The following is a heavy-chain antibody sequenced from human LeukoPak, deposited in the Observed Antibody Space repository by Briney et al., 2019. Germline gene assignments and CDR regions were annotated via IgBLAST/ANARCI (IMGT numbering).Heavy chain of an antibody. Sequence: SETLSLTCAVYGGSFSGYYWSWIRQPPGKGLEWIGEINHSESTNYNPSLKSRVTISVDTSKNQFSLKLSSVTAADTAVYYCARGGRARTAMAPLDYWGQGTLVTVSS. CDR3: ARGGRARTAMAPLDY. J-gene: IGHJ4*02. D-gene: IGHD5-18*01. CDR2: INHSEST. CDR1: GGSFSGYY. V-gene: IGHV4-34*01.